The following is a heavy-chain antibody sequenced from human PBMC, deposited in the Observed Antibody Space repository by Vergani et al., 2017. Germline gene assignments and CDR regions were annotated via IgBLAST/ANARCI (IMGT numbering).Heavy chain of an antibody. V-gene: IGHV4-59*01. CDR3: TRESVVVPAANDYDYYGMDV. D-gene: IGHD2-2*01. CDR1: GGSISSYY. Sequence: QVQLQESGPGLVKPSETLSLTCTVSGGSISSYYWNWIRQPPGQGLEWVGYIYYSGSTNYHPSLKIRVTISVDTSKNQVSLNLSCVTAADTAVYYCTRESVVVPAANDYDYYGMDVWGQGTTVTVYS. CDR2: IYYSGST. J-gene: IGHJ6*02.